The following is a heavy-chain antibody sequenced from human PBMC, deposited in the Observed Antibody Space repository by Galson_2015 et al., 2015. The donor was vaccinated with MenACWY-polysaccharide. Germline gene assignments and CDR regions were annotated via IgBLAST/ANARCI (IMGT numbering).Heavy chain of an antibody. V-gene: IGHV4-38-2*01. CDR2: ISHSGTT. CDR1: DYSIRSGYF. J-gene: IGHJ4*02. D-gene: IGHD1-26*01. CDR3: ARVEKYSGSFYILY. Sequence: ETLSLTCAVSDYSIRSGYFWGWIRQLPGKGLEWIASISHSGTTYYNPSLKSRVTISVDTSKNQFSLKLSSVTAADTAVYYCARVEKYSGSFYILYWGQGTLVTVSS.